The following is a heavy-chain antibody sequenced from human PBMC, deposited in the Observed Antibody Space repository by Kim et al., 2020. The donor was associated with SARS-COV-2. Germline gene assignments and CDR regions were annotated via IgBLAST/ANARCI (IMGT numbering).Heavy chain of an antibody. Sequence: SGPTLVKPTQTLTLTCTFSGISLSTSGMCVSWIRQPPGKALEWLARIDWDDDKYYSTSLKTRLTISKDTSKNQVVLTMTNMDPVDTATYYCARIPMVRGDTNYYYGMDVWGQGTTVTVSS. CDR3: ARIPMVRGDTNYYYGMDV. V-gene: IGHV2-70*11. CDR2: IDWDDDK. J-gene: IGHJ6*02. D-gene: IGHD3-10*01. CDR1: GISLSTSGMC.